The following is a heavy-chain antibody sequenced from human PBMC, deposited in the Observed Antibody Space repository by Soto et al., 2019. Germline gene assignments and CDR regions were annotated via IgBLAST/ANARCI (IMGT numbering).Heavy chain of an antibody. CDR2: INPNSGNI. J-gene: IGHJ4*02. V-gene: IGHV1-8*01. CDR1: GDTFTTYD. CDR3: ARDRGSPRDYYDSSGYFDY. D-gene: IGHD3-22*01. Sequence: ASVKVSCKASGDTFTTYDINWVRQATGHGLEWMGWINPNSGNIGYAQRFQGRVTMTRDTAIRTAYMEVSSLRSDDTAVYYCARDRGSPRDYYDSSGYFDYWGQGTLVTVSS.